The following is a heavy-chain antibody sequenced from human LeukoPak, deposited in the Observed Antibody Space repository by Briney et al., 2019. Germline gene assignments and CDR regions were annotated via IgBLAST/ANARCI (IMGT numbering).Heavy chain of an antibody. CDR3: ARGGTESSHSSSRRYYFDY. V-gene: IGHV1-2*04. J-gene: IGHJ4*02. Sequence: ASVKVSCKASGCTFTGYYMHWVRQAPGQGLEWMGWINPNSGGTNYAQKFQGWVTMTRDTSISTAYMELSRLRSDDTAVYYCARGGTESSHSSSRRYYFDYWGQGTLVTVSS. CDR1: GCTFTGYY. CDR2: INPNSGGT. D-gene: IGHD6-13*01.